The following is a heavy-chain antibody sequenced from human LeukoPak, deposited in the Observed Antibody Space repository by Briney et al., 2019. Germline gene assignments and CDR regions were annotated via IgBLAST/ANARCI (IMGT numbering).Heavy chain of an antibody. Sequence: SVKVSCKASGGTFSSYAISWVRQAPGQGLEWMGGIIPIFGTANYAQKFKGRVTITADESTSTAYMELSSLRSEDTAVYYCARGTAAGTVPNWFDPWGQGTLVTVSS. D-gene: IGHD6-13*01. CDR3: ARGTAAGTVPNWFDP. J-gene: IGHJ5*02. CDR2: IIPIFGTA. CDR1: GGTFSSYA. V-gene: IGHV1-69*13.